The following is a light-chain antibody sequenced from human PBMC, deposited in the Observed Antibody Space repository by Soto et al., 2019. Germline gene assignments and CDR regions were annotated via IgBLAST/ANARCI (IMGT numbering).Light chain of an antibody. V-gene: IGLV2-8*01. CDR1: SSDVGGYNY. CDR2: EVS. Sequence: QSALTQPPSASGSPGQPVTISCTGTSSDVGGYNYVSWYQQHPGKAPQLMIYEVSKRPSGVPDRFSGSKSGNTASLTGSGLEAEDEADYYCSSYAGSNNVVFGGGTKLTVL. J-gene: IGLJ2*01. CDR3: SSYAGSNNVV.